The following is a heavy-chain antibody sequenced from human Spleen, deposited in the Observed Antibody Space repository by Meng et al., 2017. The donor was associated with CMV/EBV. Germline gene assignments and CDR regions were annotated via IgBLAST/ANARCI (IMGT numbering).Heavy chain of an antibody. Sequence: FSPYAINWVRQAPGQGLEWMGGIIPPFGATHYAQKFLGRVTISTDESASTAYIEVSSLRFEDTAVYYCARAGYYSDSSGFYYAFESWGQGTLVTVSS. V-gene: IGHV1-69*05. J-gene: IGHJ4*02. CDR1: FSPYA. CDR3: ARAGYYSDSSGFYYAFES. D-gene: IGHD3-22*01. CDR2: IIPPFGAT.